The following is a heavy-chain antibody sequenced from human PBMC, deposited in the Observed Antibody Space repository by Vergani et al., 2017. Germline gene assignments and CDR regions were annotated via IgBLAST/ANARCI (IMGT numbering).Heavy chain of an antibody. CDR1: GYSFTSYW. J-gene: IGHJ4*02. CDR2: IDPSDSYT. D-gene: IGHD6-6*01. V-gene: IGHV5-10-1*03. Sequence: EVQLVQSGAEVKKPGESLRISCKGSGYSFTSYWISWVRQMPGKGLEWMGRIDPSDSYTNYSPSFQGHVTISADKSISTAYLQWSSLKASDTAMYYCARPPFYSSSIYYFDYWGQGTLVTVSS. CDR3: ARPPFYSSSIYYFDY.